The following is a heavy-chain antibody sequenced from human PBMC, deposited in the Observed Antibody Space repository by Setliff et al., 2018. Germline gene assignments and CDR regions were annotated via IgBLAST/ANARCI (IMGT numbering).Heavy chain of an antibody. CDR3: ARDRWKVIVNRGDDAFDL. J-gene: IGHJ3*01. Sequence: GGSLRLSCAAAGFTFSSHWMHWVRQAPGKRLMWVSRINNDGSSTTYEDSVKGRFTISRDNAKNSLDLQMNNLRDEDTAVYYCARDRWKVIVNRGDDAFDLWGQGTMVTVSS. D-gene: IGHD3-22*01. CDR2: INNDGSST. V-gene: IGHV3-74*01. CDR1: GFTFSSHW.